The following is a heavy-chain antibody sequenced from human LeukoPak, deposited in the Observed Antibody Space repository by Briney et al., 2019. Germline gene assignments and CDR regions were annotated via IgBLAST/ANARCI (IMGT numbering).Heavy chain of an antibody. CDR1: GYTFTGYY. D-gene: IGHD6-6*01. J-gene: IGHJ5*02. CDR2: ISAYDGNT. Sequence: ASVKVSCKASGYTFTGYYMHWVRQAPGQGLEWMGWISAYDGNTNYAQKLQGRVTMTTDTSTSTAYMELRSLRSDDTAVYYCAREVANSSPYFDPWGQGTLVTVSS. V-gene: IGHV1-18*04. CDR3: AREVANSSPYFDP.